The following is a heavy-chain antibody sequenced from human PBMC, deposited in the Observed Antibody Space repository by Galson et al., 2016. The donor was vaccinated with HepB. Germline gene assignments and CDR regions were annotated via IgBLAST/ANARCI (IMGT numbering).Heavy chain of an antibody. CDR3: ARDWSEIDYDVLTANYYYYHYGMDV. D-gene: IGHD3-9*01. Sequence: SETLSLTCAVSGGSIRGRYYSWIRQPPGKALEWIGYIYDSGTTNYNPSLKSRVTISGDTSKNQLSLRLSSVTAADTAVYYCARDWSEIDYDVLTANYYYYHYGMDVWGQGTTVTVSS. CDR1: GGSIRGRY. CDR2: IYDSGTT. V-gene: IGHV4-59*11. J-gene: IGHJ6*02.